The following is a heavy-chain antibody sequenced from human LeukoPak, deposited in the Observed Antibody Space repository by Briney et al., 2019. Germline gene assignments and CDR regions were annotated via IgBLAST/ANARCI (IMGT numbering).Heavy chain of an antibody. CDR3: ARDPFASYWFDP. V-gene: IGHV3-11*01. Sequence: PGGSLRLSCAASGFTFSDYYMSWIRQAPGKGLEWVSYISSSGSTIYYAGSVKGRFTISRDNAKNSLYLQMNSLRAEDTAVYYCARDPFASYWFDPWGQGTLVTVSS. CDR2: ISSSGSTI. J-gene: IGHJ5*02. D-gene: IGHD3-10*01. CDR1: GFTFSDYY.